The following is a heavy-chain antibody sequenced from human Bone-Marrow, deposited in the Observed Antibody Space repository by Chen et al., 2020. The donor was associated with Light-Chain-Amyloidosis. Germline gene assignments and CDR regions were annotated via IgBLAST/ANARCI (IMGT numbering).Heavy chain of an antibody. D-gene: IGHD3-22*01. Sequence: EVQLVESGGGLVQPGGSLRLSCAASGFTFSSYAMSWVRQAPGKGLEWVSAISGSGGGTYYADSVKGRFTISRDNSKNTLYLQMNSLRAEDTAVYYCAKWGPYYYDSSGYYDTDAFDIWGQGTMVTVSS. CDR1: GFTFSSYA. V-gene: IGHV3-23*04. CDR3: AKWGPYYYDSSGYYDTDAFDI. CDR2: ISGSGGGT. J-gene: IGHJ3*02.